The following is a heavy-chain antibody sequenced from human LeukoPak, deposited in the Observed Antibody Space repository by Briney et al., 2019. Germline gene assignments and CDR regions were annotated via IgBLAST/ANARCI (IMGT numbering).Heavy chain of an antibody. D-gene: IGHD2-15*01. CDR3: ARGGEVVVAARFDY. CDR2: INHSGST. Sequence: SETLSLTCAVYGGSFSGYYWSWIRQPPGKGLEWIGEINHSGSTSYNPSLKSRVTISVDTSKNQFSLKLSSVTAADTAVYYCARGGEVVVAARFDYWGQGTLVTVSS. V-gene: IGHV4-34*01. J-gene: IGHJ4*02. CDR1: GGSFSGYY.